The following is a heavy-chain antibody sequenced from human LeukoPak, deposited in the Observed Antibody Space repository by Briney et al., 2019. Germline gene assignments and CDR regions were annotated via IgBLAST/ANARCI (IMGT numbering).Heavy chain of an antibody. CDR3: ARGGDYGDYFVY. Sequence: SETLSLTCSVFGWSLSRGGYYWNWIRQQPGQGLEWLGYIYHSGSARYNPSFKSRLNMSVDMSRDQFSLNLSSVTAADTAVYYCARGGDYGDYFVYWGQGTLVSVSS. D-gene: IGHD4-17*01. CDR1: GWSLSRGGYY. J-gene: IGHJ4*02. CDR2: IYHSGSA. V-gene: IGHV4-31*03.